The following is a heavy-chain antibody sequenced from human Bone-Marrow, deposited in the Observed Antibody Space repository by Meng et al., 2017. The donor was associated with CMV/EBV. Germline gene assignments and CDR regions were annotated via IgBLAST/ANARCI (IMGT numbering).Heavy chain of an antibody. CDR2: ISYDGNNK. Sequence: LKISCAASGFIFSHYSMHWVRQAPGKGLEWVAVISYDGNNKFYADSVKGRFTISRDSSKKTLYLQMNSLRVEDTAVYYCARENSDSSRYFDLWGRGTLVTVSS. CDR1: GFIFSHYS. CDR3: ARENSDSSRYFDL. D-gene: IGHD6-6*01. J-gene: IGHJ2*01. V-gene: IGHV3-30-3*01.